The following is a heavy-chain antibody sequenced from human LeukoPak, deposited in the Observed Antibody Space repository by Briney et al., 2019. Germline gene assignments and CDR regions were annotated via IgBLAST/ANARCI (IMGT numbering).Heavy chain of an antibody. CDR3: AKGGVYGDYYFDY. D-gene: IGHD4-17*01. J-gene: IGHJ4*02. Sequence: GGSLRLSCAASGFPFSTYAMSWVRQAPGKGLEWVSVISGSGGGTYYADSVKGRFTISGDNSKNTVYLQMNSLRAEDTALYYCAKGGVYGDYYFDYWGQGTLVTVSS. CDR1: GFPFSTYA. CDR2: ISGSGGGT. V-gene: IGHV3-23*01.